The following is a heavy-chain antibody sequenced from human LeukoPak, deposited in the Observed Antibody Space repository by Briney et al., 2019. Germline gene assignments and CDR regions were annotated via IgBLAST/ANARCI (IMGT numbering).Heavy chain of an antibody. J-gene: IGHJ4*02. V-gene: IGHV4-59*12. CDR2: IYYSGST. CDR3: AREGYYYDSSGYYYIDY. D-gene: IGHD3-22*01. Sequence: SETLSLTCTVPGGSISSYYWSWIRQPPGKGLEWIGCIYYSGSTNYNPSLKSRVTMSVDTSKNQFSLKLSSVTAADTAVYYCAREGYYYDSSGYYYIDYWGQGTLVTVSS. CDR1: GGSISSYY.